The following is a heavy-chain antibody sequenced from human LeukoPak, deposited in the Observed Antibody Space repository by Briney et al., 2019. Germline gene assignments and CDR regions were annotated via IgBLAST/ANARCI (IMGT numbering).Heavy chain of an antibody. V-gene: IGHV1-18*01. Sequence: ASVKVSCKASGGTFSSYAISWVRQAPGQGLEWMGWISAYNGNTNYAQKLQGRVTMTTDTSTSTAYMELRSLRSDDTAVYYCASNTAAGSYYYYYYMDVWGKGTTVTVSS. J-gene: IGHJ6*03. CDR2: ISAYNGNT. CDR3: ASNTAAGSYYYYYYMDV. CDR1: GGTFSSYA. D-gene: IGHD6-13*01.